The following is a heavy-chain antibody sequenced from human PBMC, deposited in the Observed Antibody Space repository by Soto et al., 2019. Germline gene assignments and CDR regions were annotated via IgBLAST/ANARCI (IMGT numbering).Heavy chain of an antibody. CDR1: GGSFSGYY. Sequence: SETLSLTCAVYGGSFSGYYWSWIRQPPGKGLEWIGEINHSGSTNYNPSLKSRVTISVDTSKNQFSLKLSSVTAADTAVYYCARDPREDLPYGMDVWGQGTTVTVSS. V-gene: IGHV4-34*01. D-gene: IGHD2-2*01. J-gene: IGHJ6*02. CDR2: INHSGST. CDR3: ARDPREDLPYGMDV.